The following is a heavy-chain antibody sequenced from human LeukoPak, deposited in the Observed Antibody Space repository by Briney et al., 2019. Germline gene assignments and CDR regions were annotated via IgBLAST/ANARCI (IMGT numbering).Heavy chain of an antibody. CDR1: GFTFSSYW. CDR2: SNSDGSST. D-gene: IGHD3-16*01. CDR3: GGGTYYYFDY. J-gene: IGHJ4*02. V-gene: IGHV3-74*01. Sequence: GGSLRLSCAASGFTFSSYWMHWVRQAPGKGLVWVSRSNSDGSSTSYADSVKGRFTISRDNAKNTLYLQMNSLSAEDTAVYYCGGGTYYYFDYWGQGTLVTVSS.